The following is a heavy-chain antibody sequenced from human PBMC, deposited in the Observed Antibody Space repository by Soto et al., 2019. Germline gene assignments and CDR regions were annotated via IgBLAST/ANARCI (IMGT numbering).Heavy chain of an antibody. V-gene: IGHV3-11*01. D-gene: IGHD3-22*01. CDR3: ARREHVWLLVDYNWFDP. J-gene: IGHJ5*02. Sequence: QVQLVESGGDLVKPGGSLRLSGAASGFSFSDYDMTWIRQAPGKWREWLSSISSRGGNIQYAESVKGRFTISRDNCNNSLYLHMNSLRAEDTAMYFCARREHVWLLVDYNWFDPWGQGTLVTVSS. CDR2: ISSRGGNI. CDR1: GFSFSDYD.